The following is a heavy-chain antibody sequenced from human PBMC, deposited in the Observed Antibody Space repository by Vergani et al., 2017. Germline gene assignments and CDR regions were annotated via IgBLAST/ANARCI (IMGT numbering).Heavy chain of an antibody. V-gene: IGHV3-23*01. CDR1: GFTFSSDA. CDR3: AKEGRSGITPFVAD. CDR2: INRGSTT. D-gene: IGHD1-14*01. Sequence: EVQLLESGGGLVQPGGSLRVSCAASGFTFSSDAMSWVRQAPGKGLEWVSAINRGSTTYYADSVKGRFTISRDNSKNTVFLQMNSLRAEHTAVYYCAKEGRSGITPFVADWGQGTLVTVSS. J-gene: IGHJ4*02.